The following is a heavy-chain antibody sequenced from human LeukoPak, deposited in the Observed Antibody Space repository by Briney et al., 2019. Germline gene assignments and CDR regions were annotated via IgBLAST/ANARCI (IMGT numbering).Heavy chain of an antibody. CDR2: INGGGVNT. CDR3: AKDLYSNYGPADY. CDR1: GFTFSSYA. J-gene: IGHJ4*02. D-gene: IGHD4-11*01. Sequence: PGGSLRLSCAASGFTFSSYAMSWVRQAPGKGLEWVSTINGGGVNTHYADSVGGRFTISRDNSKNTLFLQMNSLRDEDTAVYCCAKDLYSNYGPADYWGQGNLVTVSS. V-gene: IGHV3-23*01.